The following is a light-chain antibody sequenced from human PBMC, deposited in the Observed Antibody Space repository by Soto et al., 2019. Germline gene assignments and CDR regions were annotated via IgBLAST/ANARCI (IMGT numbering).Light chain of an antibody. J-gene: IGLJ1*01. V-gene: IGLV4-69*01. Sequence: QPVLTQSPSASASLGASVKVTCTLSSEHSTYAIAWHQQQPEKGPRYLMKLKTDGSHIKGDGIPDRFSGSRSGAELYLTISSLQSEDEADYYCQTWGTGIRVFGTGTKVTVL. CDR2: LKTDGSH. CDR1: SEHSTYA. CDR3: QTWGTGIRV.